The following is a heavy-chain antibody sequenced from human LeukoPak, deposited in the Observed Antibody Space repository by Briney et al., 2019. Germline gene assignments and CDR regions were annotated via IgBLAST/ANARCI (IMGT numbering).Heavy chain of an antibody. V-gene: IGHV1-18*01. D-gene: IGHD2-21*01. CDR1: RYTFTSYG. CDR2: ISAYNGNT. CDR3: ASSGWAYCGGDCYGSNYYYYYMDV. Sequence: ASVKVSCKASRYTFTSYGISWVRQAPGQGLEWMGWISAYNGNTNYAQKLQGRVTMTTDTSTSTAYMELRSLRSDDTAVYYCASSGWAYCGGDCYGSNYYYYYMDVWGKGTTVTVSS. J-gene: IGHJ6*03.